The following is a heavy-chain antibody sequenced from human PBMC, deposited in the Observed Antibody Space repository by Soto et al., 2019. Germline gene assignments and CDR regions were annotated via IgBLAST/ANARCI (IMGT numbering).Heavy chain of an antibody. CDR3: ARSAGVSYPQYDY. CDR1: GFTFSSYA. J-gene: IGHJ4*02. Sequence: QVQLVESGGGVVQPGRSLRLSCAASGFTFSSYAMHWVRQAPGTGLEWVAVISYDGRDKYYPDSVKGRFTISRDNSKNTLYLQMNSLRAEDTAVYYCARSAGVSYPQYDYWGQGTLVTVSS. CDR2: ISYDGRDK. V-gene: IGHV3-30*04. D-gene: IGHD1-26*01.